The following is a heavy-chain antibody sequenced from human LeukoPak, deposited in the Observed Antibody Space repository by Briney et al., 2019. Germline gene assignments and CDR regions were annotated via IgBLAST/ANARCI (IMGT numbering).Heavy chain of an antibody. CDR2: INHSGST. Sequence: INHSGSTNYNPSLKSRVTISVDTSKNQFSLKLSSVTAADTAVYYCARGRGSLGRYYYYMDVWGKGTTVTVSS. CDR3: ARGRGSLGRYYYYMDV. D-gene: IGHD1-26*01. J-gene: IGHJ6*03. V-gene: IGHV4-34*01.